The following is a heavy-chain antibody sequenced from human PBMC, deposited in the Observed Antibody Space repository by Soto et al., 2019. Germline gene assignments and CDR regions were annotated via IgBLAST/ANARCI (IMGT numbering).Heavy chain of an antibody. CDR2: ISAYNGNT. D-gene: IGHD3-22*01. CDR3: ARQAYYYDSSGYYYYFDY. J-gene: IGHJ4*02. CDR1: GYTFTSYG. Sequence: QVQLVQSGAEVKKPGASVKVSCKASGYTFTSYGISWVRQAPGQGLEWMGWISAYNGNTNYAQKLQGRVTMTTDTXTXTXXMELRSLRSDDTAVYYCARQAYYYDSSGYYYYFDYWGQGTLVTVSS. V-gene: IGHV1-18*01.